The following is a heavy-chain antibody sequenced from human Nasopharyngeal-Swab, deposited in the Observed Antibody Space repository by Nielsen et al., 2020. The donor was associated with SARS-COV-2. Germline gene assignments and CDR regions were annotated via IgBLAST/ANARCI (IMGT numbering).Heavy chain of an antibody. CDR3: AKDRADGYYYDSSGLDY. D-gene: IGHD3-22*01. CDR1: GFTFDDYA. Sequence: GGSLRLSCAASGFTFDDYAMHWVRQAPGKGLEWVSGISWNSGSIGYADSVKGRFTISRDNAKNSLYLQMNSLRAEDTALYYCAKDRADGYYYDSSGLDYWGQGTLVTVSS. J-gene: IGHJ4*02. V-gene: IGHV3-9*01. CDR2: ISWNSGSI.